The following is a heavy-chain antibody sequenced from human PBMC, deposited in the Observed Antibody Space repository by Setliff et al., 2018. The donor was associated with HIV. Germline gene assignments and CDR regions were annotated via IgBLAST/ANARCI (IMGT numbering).Heavy chain of an antibody. CDR2: ISYDGSNQ. D-gene: IGHD3-3*01. J-gene: IGHJ6*03. CDR1: GFTFSSYG. Sequence: GGSLRLSCAASGFTFSSYGMHWVRQAPGKGLEWVAIISYDGSNQYYAASVKGRFTISRDNSKNTLYLQMKSLRAEDTAVYHCAASGVTFNTHDMHCVRQGRRKGASGVGQHMDVWGRGTTVTVSS. CDR3: AASGVTFNTHDMHCVRQGRRKGASGVGQHMDV. V-gene: IGHV3-30*03.